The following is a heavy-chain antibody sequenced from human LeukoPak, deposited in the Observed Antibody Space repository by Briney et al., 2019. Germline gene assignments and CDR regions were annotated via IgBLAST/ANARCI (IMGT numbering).Heavy chain of an antibody. V-gene: IGHV4-39*01. J-gene: IGHJ4*02. Sequence: PSETLSLTCTVSDGSITRSSYYWGWLRQTPGEGLDWIGSIYYTGIAYYNPSLQGRVTMSVDTSKNQFSLTLNSVTVADTAVYYCARLRVTTGFDYWDQGIPVTVSS. CDR2: IYYTGIA. D-gene: IGHD2-21*02. CDR3: ARLRVTTGFDY. CDR1: DGSITRSSYY.